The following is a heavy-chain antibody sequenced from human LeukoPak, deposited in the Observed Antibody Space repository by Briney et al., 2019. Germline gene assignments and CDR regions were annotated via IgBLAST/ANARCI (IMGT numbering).Heavy chain of an antibody. Sequence: GGSLRLSCAASGLTFSSYGMHWVRQAPGKGLEWVAVISYDGSNKYYADSVKGRFTISRDNSKNTLYLQMNSLRAEDTAVYYCARDPRYFGVVIGIDYWGQGTLVTVSS. CDR2: ISYDGSNK. CDR3: ARDPRYFGVVIGIDY. D-gene: IGHD3-3*01. V-gene: IGHV3-30*03. J-gene: IGHJ4*02. CDR1: GLTFSSYG.